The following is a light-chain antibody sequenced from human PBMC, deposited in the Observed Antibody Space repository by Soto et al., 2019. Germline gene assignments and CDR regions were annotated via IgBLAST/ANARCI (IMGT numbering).Light chain of an antibody. CDR3: CSYAGSSTLV. J-gene: IGLJ2*01. CDR1: SSDVGSYNL. Sequence: QSALTQPASVSGSPGQSITISCTGTSSDVGSYNLVSWYQQHPGKAPKLMIYEGSKRHSGVSNRFSGSKSDNTASLTISGLQAEDEADYYCCSYAGSSTLVFGGGTKLTVL. CDR2: EGS. V-gene: IGLV2-23*01.